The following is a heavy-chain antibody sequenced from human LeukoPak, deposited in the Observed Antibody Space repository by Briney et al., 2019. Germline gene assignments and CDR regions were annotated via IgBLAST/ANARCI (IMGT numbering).Heavy chain of an antibody. J-gene: IGHJ4*02. V-gene: IGHV3-48*03. CDR1: GFTFSSYE. CDR3: ARNLDV. Sequence: GGSLRLSCAASGFTFSSYEMNWVRQAPGKGLEWVSCISSSGGIIYYADSVKGRFTISRDYAKNSLYLQMNSLRAGDTAVYYCARNLDVWGQGTLVTVSS. D-gene: IGHD1-1*01. CDR2: ISSSGGII.